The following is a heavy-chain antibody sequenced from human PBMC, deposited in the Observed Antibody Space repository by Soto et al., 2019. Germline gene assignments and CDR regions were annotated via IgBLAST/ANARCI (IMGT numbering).Heavy chain of an antibody. J-gene: IGHJ4*02. D-gene: IGHD2-15*01. V-gene: IGHV3-48*01. CDR3: ARDRGCSGGICYRDLGY. CDR1: GITFSTYS. Sequence: ELSLRLSCSPSGITFSTYSMSWVRQAPGKGLEWVSYISSTSNTIYYTDSVKGRFTISRDNAKNSLYLHMNSLSAEDTAVYYCARDRGCSGGICYRDLGYWGQGP. CDR2: ISSTSNTI.